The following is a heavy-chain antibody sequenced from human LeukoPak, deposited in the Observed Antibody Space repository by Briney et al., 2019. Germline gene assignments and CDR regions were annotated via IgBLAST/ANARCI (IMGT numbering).Heavy chain of an antibody. V-gene: IGHV4-30-2*01. CDR1: GGSISSGGYY. CDR2: IYHSGST. Sequence: SQTLSLTCTVSGGSISSGGYYWSWIRQPPGKGLEWIGYIYHSGSTYYNPSLKGRVTISVDTSKNQFSLKLSSVTAADTAVYYCAREDSDGGSYGNFDYWGQGTLVTVSS. D-gene: IGHD1-26*01. J-gene: IGHJ4*02. CDR3: AREDSDGGSYGNFDY.